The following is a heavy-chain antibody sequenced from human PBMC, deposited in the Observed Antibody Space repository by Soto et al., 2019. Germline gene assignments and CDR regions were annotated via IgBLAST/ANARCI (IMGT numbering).Heavy chain of an antibody. CDR1: GGSISSYY. Sequence: PSETLSLTCTVSGGSISSYYWSWIRQPPGKGLEWIGYIYYSGSTNYNPSLKSRVTISVDTSKNQFSLKLSSVTAADTAVYYCARVGGYDFWSGPFDYWGQGTLVTVSS. CDR2: IYYSGST. CDR3: ARVGGYDFWSGPFDY. D-gene: IGHD3-3*01. J-gene: IGHJ4*02. V-gene: IGHV4-59*01.